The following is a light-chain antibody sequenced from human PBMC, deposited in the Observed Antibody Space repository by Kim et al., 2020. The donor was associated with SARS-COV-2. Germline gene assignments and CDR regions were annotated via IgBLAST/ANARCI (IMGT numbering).Light chain of an antibody. V-gene: IGKV1-6*02. CDR1: QGIRND. J-gene: IGKJ1*01. CDR3: LQDSSYPRT. CDR2: IAS. Sequence: AIQLTQSPSSLSASVGDRVTIACRASQGIRNDLSWYQQKPGKAPKLLIYIASSLESGVPSRFSGSGSGTDFSVTINSVQPEDFATYYCLQDSSYPRTFGQGTKVDIK.